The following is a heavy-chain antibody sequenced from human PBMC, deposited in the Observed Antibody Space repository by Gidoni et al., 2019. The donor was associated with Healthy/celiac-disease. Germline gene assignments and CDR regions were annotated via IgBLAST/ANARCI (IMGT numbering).Heavy chain of an antibody. D-gene: IGHD3-16*01. CDR2: ISGSGGST. CDR1: GFPFSSYA. Sequence: EVQLLESGGGLVQPGGSLRLSCAASGFPFSSYARSWVRQAPGKGLDGVSAISGSGGSTYYADSVKGRFTISRDNSKNTLYLQMNSLRAEDTAVYYCAKDRFGGVPENWFDPWGQGTLVTVSS. CDR3: AKDRFGGVPENWFDP. J-gene: IGHJ5*02. V-gene: IGHV3-23*01.